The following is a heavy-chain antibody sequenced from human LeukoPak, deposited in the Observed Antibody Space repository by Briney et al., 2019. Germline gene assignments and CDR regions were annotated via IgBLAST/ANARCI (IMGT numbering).Heavy chain of an antibody. Sequence: GGSLRLSCAASGFTVSSNYMNWVRQAPGKGLEWVSVIYSGGSTYYADSVKGRFTISRDNSKNTLYLQMNSLRAEDMAVYYCARMRGIPTAGRAGNFDYWGQGTLVTVSS. J-gene: IGHJ4*02. CDR3: ARMRGIPTAGRAGNFDY. CDR1: GFTVSSNY. CDR2: IYSGGST. D-gene: IGHD6-13*01. V-gene: IGHV3-66*01.